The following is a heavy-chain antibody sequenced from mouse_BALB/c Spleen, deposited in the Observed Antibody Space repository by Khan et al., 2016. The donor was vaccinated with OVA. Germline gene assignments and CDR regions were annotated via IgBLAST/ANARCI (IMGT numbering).Heavy chain of an antibody. CDR1: GYSITSDYA. Sequence: EVQLQESGPGLVKPSQSLSLTCTVTGYSITSDYAWNWIRQFPGNKLEWMGYISYSGSTSYNPPLKSRISITRDTSKNQFFLQLNSVTTGDTATYYCARVAYYANWYFDVWGAGTTVTVSS. D-gene: IGHD1-1*02. CDR2: ISYSGST. J-gene: IGHJ1*01. V-gene: IGHV3-2*02. CDR3: ARVAYYANWYFDV.